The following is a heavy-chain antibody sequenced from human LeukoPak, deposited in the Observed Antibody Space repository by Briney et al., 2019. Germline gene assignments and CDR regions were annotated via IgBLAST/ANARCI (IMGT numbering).Heavy chain of an antibody. CDR3: ARAHYCGDDCYHYFDS. V-gene: IGHV1-2*02. CDR1: GYTFTSHH. D-gene: IGHD2-21*02. J-gene: IGHJ4*02. CDR2: INPNSGVT. Sequence: VASVKVSCKTSGYTFTSHHMHWVRQAPGQGLEWMAWINPNSGVTNYAQKFQGRVTMTRDTSISTVYMDLTSLTSDDTAVYHCARAHYCGDDCYHYFDSWGQGTLVTVSS.